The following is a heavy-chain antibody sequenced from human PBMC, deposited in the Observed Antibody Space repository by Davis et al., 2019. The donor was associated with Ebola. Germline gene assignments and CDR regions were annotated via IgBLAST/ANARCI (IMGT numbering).Heavy chain of an antibody. CDR3: ARERNLGGSYLDY. V-gene: IGHV1-69*13. CDR2: IIPIFGTA. CDR1: GGTFSSYA. Sequence: SVKVSCKASGGTFSSYAISWVRQTPGQGLEWMGGIIPIFGTANYAQKFQGRVTITADESTSTAYMELSSLRSEDTAVYYCARERNLGGSYLDYWGQGTLVTVSS. J-gene: IGHJ4*02. D-gene: IGHD3-16*02.